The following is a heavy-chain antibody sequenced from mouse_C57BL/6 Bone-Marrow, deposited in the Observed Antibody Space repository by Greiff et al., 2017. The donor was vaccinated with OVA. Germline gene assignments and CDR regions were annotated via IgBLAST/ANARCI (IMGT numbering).Heavy chain of an antibody. CDR2: INPNNGGT. J-gene: IGHJ2*01. Sequence: VQLQQSGPELVKPGASVKISCKASGYTFTDYYMNWVKQSHGKSLEWIGDINPNNGGTSYNQKFKGKATLTADKSSSTAYMELRSLTSEDSAVYYCARGRGNLYYFDYWGQGTTLTVSS. CDR3: ARGRGNLYYFDY. D-gene: IGHD2-1*01. V-gene: IGHV1-26*01. CDR1: GYTFTDYY.